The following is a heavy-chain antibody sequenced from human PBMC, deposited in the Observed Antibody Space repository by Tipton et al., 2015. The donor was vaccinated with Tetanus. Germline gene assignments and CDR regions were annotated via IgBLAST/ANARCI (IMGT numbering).Heavy chain of an antibody. CDR1: GGSISTYY. D-gene: IGHD6-13*01. Sequence: TLSLTCTVSGGSISTYYWSWIRQPPGKGLEWIGYIFYSGNTNYNPSLKSRVTMSVDTSENQFSLKLSSVIAADTAIYYCARVRSAAYTTNWYSGDNWFDPWGQGTLVTVSP. CDR3: ARVRSAAYTTNWYSGDNWFDP. J-gene: IGHJ5*02. CDR2: IFYSGNT. V-gene: IGHV4-59*12.